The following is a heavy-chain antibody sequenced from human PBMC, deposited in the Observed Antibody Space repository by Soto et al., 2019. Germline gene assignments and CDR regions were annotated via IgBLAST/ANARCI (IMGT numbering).Heavy chain of an antibody. J-gene: IGHJ4*02. CDR3: ANAPPSGWSPVGAYFDY. CDR1: GFTFDDYA. D-gene: IGHD6-19*01. V-gene: IGHV3-9*01. CDR2: ISWNSGSI. Sequence: EVQLVESGGGLVQPGRSLRLSCAASGFTFDDYAMHWVRQAPGKGLEWVSGISWNSGSIGYADSVKGRFTISRDNAKNSLYLQMNSLRAEDTALYYCANAPPSGWSPVGAYFDYWGQGTLVTVSS.